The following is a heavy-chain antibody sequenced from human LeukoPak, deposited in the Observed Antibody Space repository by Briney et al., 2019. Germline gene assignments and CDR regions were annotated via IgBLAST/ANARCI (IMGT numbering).Heavy chain of an antibody. CDR3: ARESRYQDYAEGAFDI. V-gene: IGHV3-20*04. Sequence: RPGGSLRLSCAASGFTFDDYGMSWVRQAPGKGLEWVSGINWNGGSTGYADSVKGRFTISRDNAKNSLYLQMNSLRAEDTALYYCARESRYQDYAEGAFDIWGQGTMVTVSS. D-gene: IGHD4-17*01. CDR1: GFTFDDYG. CDR2: INWNGGST. J-gene: IGHJ3*02.